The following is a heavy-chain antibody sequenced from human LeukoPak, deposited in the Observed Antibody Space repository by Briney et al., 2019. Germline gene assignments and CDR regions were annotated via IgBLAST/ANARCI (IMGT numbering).Heavy chain of an antibody. CDR2: ISAYNGNT. J-gene: IGHJ3*02. Sequence: RASVKVSCKASGYTFTSYGISWVRQAPGQGLEWMGWISAYNGNTNYAQKLQGRVTMTTDTSTSTAYTELRSLRSDDTAVYYCARSEVVVPAAIVDAFDIWGQGTMVTVSS. V-gene: IGHV1-18*01. D-gene: IGHD2-2*01. CDR1: GYTFTSYG. CDR3: ARSEVVVPAAIVDAFDI.